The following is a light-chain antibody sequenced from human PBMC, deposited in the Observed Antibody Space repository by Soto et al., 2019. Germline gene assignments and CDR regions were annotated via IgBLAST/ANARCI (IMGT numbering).Light chain of an antibody. J-gene: IGKJ5*01. V-gene: IGKV3-15*01. Sequence: EVVMTQSPATLSVSPGERATLSCRASQNVNSNLAWYQQKPGQAPRLLIYGASTRATAFPARFSGSGSGTEFTLTISSLQSEDFAVYYCQQYNNWPLTFGQGTRLEIK. CDR1: QNVNSN. CDR2: GAS. CDR3: QQYNNWPLT.